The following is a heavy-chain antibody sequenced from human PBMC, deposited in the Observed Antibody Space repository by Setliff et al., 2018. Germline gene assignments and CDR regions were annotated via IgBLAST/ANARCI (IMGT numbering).Heavy chain of an antibody. J-gene: IGHJ3*02. CDR1: GGSISSGGFY. Sequence: SETLSLTCTVSGGSISSGGFYWSWIRQHPGKGLEWIGYIXYSGSTYYNPSLXXRVTISVDTSKNQFSLKLSSVTAADTAVYYCARVPRFTDTRNAFDIWGQGTMVTVSS. V-gene: IGHV4-31*03. CDR3: ARVPRFTDTRNAFDI. D-gene: IGHD5-18*01. CDR2: IXYSGST.